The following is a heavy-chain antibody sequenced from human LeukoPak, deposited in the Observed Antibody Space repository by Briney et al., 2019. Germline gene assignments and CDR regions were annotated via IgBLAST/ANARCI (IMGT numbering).Heavy chain of an antibody. D-gene: IGHD3-9*01. Sequence: GGSLRLSCAASGFTFSTYSMNWVRQAPGKGLEWVSSISSSSSYIYYADSVKGRFTISRDNAKNSLYLQMNSLGAEDTAVYYCAREESVLRYFDWLGGGQGTLVTVSS. J-gene: IGHJ4*02. V-gene: IGHV3-21*01. CDR1: GFTFSTYS. CDR2: ISSSSSYI. CDR3: AREESVLRYFDWLG.